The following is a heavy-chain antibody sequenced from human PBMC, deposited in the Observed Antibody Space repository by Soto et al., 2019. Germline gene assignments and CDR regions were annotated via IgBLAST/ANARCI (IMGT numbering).Heavy chain of an antibody. CDR1: GFTFGDYA. CDR2: IRSKAYGGTT. D-gene: IGHD3-3*01. CDR3: TRVQNPWSGYYWTATRYGTDV. V-gene: IGHV3-49*04. J-gene: IGHJ6*01. Sequence: SLRLSCTASGFTFGDYAMSWVRQAPGKGLEWVGFIRSKAYGGTTEYAASGKGRFTISRDDSKSIAYRQMNSLKTKDTARYYCTRVQNPWSGYYWTATRYGTDVWRQGTTVAV.